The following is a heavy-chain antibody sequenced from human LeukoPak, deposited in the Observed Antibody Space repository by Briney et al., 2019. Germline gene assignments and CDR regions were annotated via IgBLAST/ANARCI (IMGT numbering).Heavy chain of an antibody. CDR2: ISWNSGSI. CDR3: AKVGSPKHDFWSGYYLIS. V-gene: IGHV3-9*01. Sequence: PGRSLRLSCAASGFTFDDYAMHWVRQAPGKGLEWVSGISWNSGSIGYADSVKGRFTISRDNAKNPLYLQMNSLRAEDTALYYCAKVGSPKHDFWSGYYLISWGQGTLVTVSS. CDR1: GFTFDDYA. J-gene: IGHJ4*02. D-gene: IGHD3-3*01.